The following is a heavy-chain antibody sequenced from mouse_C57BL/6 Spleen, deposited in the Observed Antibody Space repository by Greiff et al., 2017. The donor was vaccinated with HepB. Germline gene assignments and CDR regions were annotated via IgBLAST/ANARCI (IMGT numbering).Heavy chain of an antibody. CDR3: TPGTTVVPY. Sequence: EVQLQQSGAELVRPGASVKLSCTASGFNIKDDYMHWVKQRPEQGLEWIGWIDPENGDTEYASKFQGKATITADTSSNTAYLQLSSLTSEDTAVYYCTPGTTVVPYWGQGTTLTVSS. V-gene: IGHV14-4*01. J-gene: IGHJ2*01. CDR2: IDPENGDT. CDR1: GFNIKDDY. D-gene: IGHD1-1*01.